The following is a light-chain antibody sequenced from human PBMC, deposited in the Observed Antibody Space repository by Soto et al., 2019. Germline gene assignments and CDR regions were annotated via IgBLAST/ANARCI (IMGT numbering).Light chain of an antibody. V-gene: IGKV3-20*01. CDR1: QSVSSNY. Sequence: EIVLTQSPGTLSLSPGERATLSCRASQSVSSNYLAWYQQKPGQAPRLLIYGASSRATGIPDTFSGSGSGRDFTLTSSRLAPEDFAVYYWQQYGSSPWTFGQGTKVEIK. CDR3: QQYGSSPWT. J-gene: IGKJ1*01. CDR2: GAS.